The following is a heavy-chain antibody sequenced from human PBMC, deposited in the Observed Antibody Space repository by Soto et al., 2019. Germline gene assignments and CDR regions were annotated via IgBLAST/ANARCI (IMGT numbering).Heavy chain of an antibody. J-gene: IGHJ3*02. CDR1: GYTLTELS. Sequence: ASVKVCCKVSGYTLTELSMHWVRQAPGKGLEWMGGFDPEDGETIYAQKFQGRVTMTEDTSTDTAYMELSSLRSEDTAVYYCATESPLSTRAFDIWGQGTMITVSS. CDR2: FDPEDGET. CDR3: ATESPLSTRAFDI. V-gene: IGHV1-24*01. D-gene: IGHD1-1*01.